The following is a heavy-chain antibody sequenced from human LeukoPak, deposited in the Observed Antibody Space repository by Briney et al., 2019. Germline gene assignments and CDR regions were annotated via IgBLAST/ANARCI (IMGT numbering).Heavy chain of an antibody. D-gene: IGHD3-3*01. Sequence: ASVKVSCKASGGTFSSYAISWVRRAPGQGLEWMGGIIPIFGTANYAQKFQGRVTITADESTSTAYMELSSLRSEDTAVYYCACRVVITPYYYGMDVWGQGTTVTVSS. CDR2: IIPIFGTA. V-gene: IGHV1-69*13. CDR1: GGTFSSYA. J-gene: IGHJ6*02. CDR3: ACRVVITPYYYGMDV.